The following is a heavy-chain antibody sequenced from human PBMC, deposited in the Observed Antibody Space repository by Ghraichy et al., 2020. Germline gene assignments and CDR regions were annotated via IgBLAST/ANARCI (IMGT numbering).Heavy chain of an antibody. CDR1: GDSVSGKRGG. CDR3: ARGWLRGGFDI. CDR2: TYYQSRWSS. V-gene: IGHV6-1*01. Sequence: SETLSLTCAIYGDSVSGKRGGWNWIRQSPSRGLEWLGRTYYQSRWSSDFAVSVRGRITITADTSKNQFSLHLNSGTHEDTSIYYCARGWLRGGFDIWGQGTIVTVSS. D-gene: IGHD5-12*01. J-gene: IGHJ3*02.